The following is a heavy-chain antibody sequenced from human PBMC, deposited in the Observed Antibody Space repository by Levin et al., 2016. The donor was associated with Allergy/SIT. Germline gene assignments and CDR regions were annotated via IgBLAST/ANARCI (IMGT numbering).Heavy chain of an antibody. CDR2: INPDGSIT. CDR3: LALTFS. V-gene: IGHV3-74*01. D-gene: IGHD3-16*01. CDR1: GFTFSRSW. Sequence: GESLKISCAASGFTFSRSWMNWVRQAPGKGLIWVSRINPDGSITGYADSVKGRFTISRDNAKNALYLQMDSLRAEDTAVYYCLALTFSWGQGTLVTVSS. J-gene: IGHJ5*02.